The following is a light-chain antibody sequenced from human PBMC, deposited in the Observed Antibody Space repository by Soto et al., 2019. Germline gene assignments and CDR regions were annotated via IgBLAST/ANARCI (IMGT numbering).Light chain of an antibody. CDR3: SSYSISTAYL. CDR2: EVS. J-gene: IGLJ1*01. Sequence: QSVLTQPASVSGSPGQSITISCNATSSDVGGYDYVSWYQLHPGKAPKLMVFEVSNRPSGVSYRFSGSKSGNTASLTISGLQAEDEADYFCSSYSISTAYLFGTGTKLTVL. V-gene: IGLV2-14*01. CDR1: SSDVGGYDY.